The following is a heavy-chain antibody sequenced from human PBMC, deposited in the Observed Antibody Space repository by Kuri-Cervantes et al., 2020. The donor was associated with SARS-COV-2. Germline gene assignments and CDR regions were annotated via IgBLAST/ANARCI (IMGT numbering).Heavy chain of an antibody. Sequence: ASVKVSCKASGYIFTGYYMHWVRQAPGQGLEWMGWINPNSGDTNYAQKFQGRVTMTSDTSISTAYMELSRLRSDDTAVYYCARESRTIAAAGTEDYWGQGTLVTVSS. J-gene: IGHJ4*02. CDR3: ARESRTIAAAGTEDY. CDR1: GYIFTGYY. D-gene: IGHD6-13*01. V-gene: IGHV1-2*02. CDR2: INPNSGDT.